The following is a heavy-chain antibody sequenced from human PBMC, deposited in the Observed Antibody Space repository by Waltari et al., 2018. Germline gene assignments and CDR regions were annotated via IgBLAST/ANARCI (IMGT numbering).Heavy chain of an antibody. CDR2: ISGSGITT. V-gene: IGHV3-23*01. CDR3: ANVGGSGNSFDY. J-gene: IGHJ4*02. Sequence: EVQLLESGGGLVQPGGSLRLSCAASRFTFSNYAMTWVRQAPGKGLEWVSVISGSGITTYYADSVKGRFTISRDNSKNTLYLQMNSLRAEDTAIYYCANVGGSGNSFDYWGQGTLVTVSS. D-gene: IGHD3-10*01. CDR1: RFTFSNYA.